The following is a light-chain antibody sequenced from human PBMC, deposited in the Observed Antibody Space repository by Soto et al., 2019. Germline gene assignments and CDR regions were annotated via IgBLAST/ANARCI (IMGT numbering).Light chain of an antibody. CDR1: QSVSSNY. J-gene: IGKJ1*01. V-gene: IGKV3-20*01. Sequence: EIVLTQSPGTLSLSPGERATLSCRASQSVSSNYLAWYQQKPGQAPRPLIYGASSRATGIPDRFSGSGAGTDFTLTISRLEPEDFEVYYCQQYGSSPWTFGQGTKVEIK. CDR2: GAS. CDR3: QQYGSSPWT.